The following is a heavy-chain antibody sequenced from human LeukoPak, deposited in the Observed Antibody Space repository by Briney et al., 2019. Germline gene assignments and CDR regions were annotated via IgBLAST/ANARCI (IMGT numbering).Heavy chain of an antibody. Sequence: PGGSLRLSCAASGFTFSSYGMHWVRQAPGKGLEWVAVISYDGGNKYYADSVKGRFTISRDNSKNTLYLQMNSLRAEDTAVYYCASRSYYYDSSGYPGALQHWGQGTLVTVSS. CDR3: ASRSYYYDSSGYPGALQH. CDR2: ISYDGGNK. CDR1: GFTFSSYG. V-gene: IGHV3-30*03. J-gene: IGHJ1*01. D-gene: IGHD3-22*01.